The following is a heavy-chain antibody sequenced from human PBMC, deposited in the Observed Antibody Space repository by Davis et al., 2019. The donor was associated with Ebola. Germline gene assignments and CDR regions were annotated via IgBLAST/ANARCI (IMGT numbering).Heavy chain of an antibody. CDR3: AKDVGDYDFWSGYPDY. CDR1: GFTFSSYA. CDR2: ISYDGSNK. Sequence: GESLKISCAASGFTFSSYAMHWVRQAPGKGLEWVAVISYDGSNKYYADSVKSRFTISRDNSKNTLYLQMNSLRAEDTALYYCAKDVGDYDFWSGYPDYWGQGTLVTVSS. V-gene: IGHV3-30-3*01. D-gene: IGHD3-3*01. J-gene: IGHJ4*02.